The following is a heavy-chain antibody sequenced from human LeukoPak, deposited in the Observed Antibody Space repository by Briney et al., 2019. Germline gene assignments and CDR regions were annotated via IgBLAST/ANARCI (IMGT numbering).Heavy chain of an antibody. J-gene: IGHJ4*02. V-gene: IGHV1-46*01. CDR3: ARDPPYCSGGSCYSFVFDY. CDR2: INPSGGST. Sequence: ASVKVSCKASGYTFTSYYMHWVRQAPGQGLEWMGIINPSGGSTSYAQKFQGRVTMTRDTSTSTVYMELSSLRSEDTAVYYCARDPPYCSGGSCYSFVFDYWGQGTLVTVSS. D-gene: IGHD2-15*01. CDR1: GYTFTSYY.